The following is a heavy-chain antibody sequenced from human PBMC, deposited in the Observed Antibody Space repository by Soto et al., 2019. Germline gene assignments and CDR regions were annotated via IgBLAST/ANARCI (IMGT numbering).Heavy chain of an antibody. Sequence: SETLSLTCAVSSYSISSGFFWAWIRQPPGKGLEWVGSIYHTGDTHCNPSLRSQVSMSVDTSKNHFSLRLTYLTAADTAVYFCARDTNSLDLWGQGILVTVSS. V-gene: IGHV4-38-2*02. CDR3: ARDTNSLDL. CDR1: SYSISSGFF. J-gene: IGHJ5*02. CDR2: IYHTGDT. D-gene: IGHD2-8*01.